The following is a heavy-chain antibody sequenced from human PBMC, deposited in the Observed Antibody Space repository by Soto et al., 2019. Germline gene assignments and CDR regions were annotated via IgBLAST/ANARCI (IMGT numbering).Heavy chain of an antibody. D-gene: IGHD3-9*01. V-gene: IGHV3-74*01. CDR1: GFTFSSYW. Sequence: GGSLRLSCAASGFTFSSYWMHWVRQAPGKGLVWVSHISNDGSNTNYADSVKGRFTISRDNAKNTLYLQMNSLRAEDTAVYYCARVPWPVLRYFDWQEDYYGMDVWGQGTTVTVSS. J-gene: IGHJ6*02. CDR2: ISNDGSNT. CDR3: ARVPWPVLRYFDWQEDYYGMDV.